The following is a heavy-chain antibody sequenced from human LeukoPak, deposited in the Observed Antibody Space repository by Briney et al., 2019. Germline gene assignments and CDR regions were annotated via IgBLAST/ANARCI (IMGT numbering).Heavy chain of an antibody. Sequence: GGSLRLSCAASGFTFSSYGMHWVRQAPGKGLEWVAFIRFDGSNKYYADSVKGRFIISRDNSKNTLYLQMNSLRAEDTAVYYCAKDQLDVLVRAAVWGQGTMVTVSS. CDR2: IRFDGSNK. D-gene: IGHD3-10*01. CDR3: AKDQLDVLVRAAV. J-gene: IGHJ3*01. V-gene: IGHV3-30*02. CDR1: GFTFSSYG.